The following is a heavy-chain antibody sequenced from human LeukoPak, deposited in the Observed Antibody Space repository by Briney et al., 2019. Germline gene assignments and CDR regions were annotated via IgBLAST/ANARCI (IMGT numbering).Heavy chain of an antibody. V-gene: IGHV5-10-1*01. D-gene: IGHD3-22*01. J-gene: IGHJ4*02. CDR1: GYSFTSYW. Sequence: GESLKISCKGSGYSFTSYWISCVRQMPGKGLEWMGRIDPSDSYTNYSPSFQGHVIISADKSISTAYLQWSSLKASDTAMYYCARQDSSGYYYDGYWGQGTLVTVSS. CDR3: ARQDSSGYYYDGY. CDR2: IDPSDSYT.